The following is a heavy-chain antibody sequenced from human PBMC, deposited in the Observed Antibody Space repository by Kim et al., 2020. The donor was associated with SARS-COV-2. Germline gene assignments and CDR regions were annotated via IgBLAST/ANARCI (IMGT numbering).Heavy chain of an antibody. D-gene: IGHD6-13*01. CDR2: IYYSGST. Sequence: SETLSLTCTVSGGSISSSSYYWGWIRQPPGKGLEWIGSIYYSGSTYYNPSLKSRVTISVDTSKNQFSLKLSSVTAADTAVYYCARLSINHARIAAAWGGGDGFGYWGQGTLVTVSS. J-gene: IGHJ4*02. V-gene: IGHV4-39*01. CDR1: GGSISSSSYY. CDR3: ARLSINHARIAAAWGGGDGFGY.